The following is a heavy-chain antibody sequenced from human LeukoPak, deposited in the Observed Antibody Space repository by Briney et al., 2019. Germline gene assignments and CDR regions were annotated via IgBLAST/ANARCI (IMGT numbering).Heavy chain of an antibody. D-gene: IGHD5-24*01. CDR2: INPNSGGT. Sequence: ASVKVSCKASGYTFTSYDINWVRQAPGQGLEWMGWINPNSGGTNYAQKFQGRVTMTRDTSISTAYMELSRLRSDDTAVYYCARVQGRDGYNLQHWGQGTLVTVSS. CDR3: ARVQGRDGYNLQH. J-gene: IGHJ1*01. V-gene: IGHV1-2*02. CDR1: GYTFTSYD.